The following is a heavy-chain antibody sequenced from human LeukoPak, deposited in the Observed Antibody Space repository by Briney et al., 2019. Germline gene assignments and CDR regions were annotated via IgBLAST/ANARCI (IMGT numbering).Heavy chain of an antibody. J-gene: IGHJ4*02. CDR1: VFTFDYY. Sequence: PGGSLRLSCAASVFTFDYYMTWIRQAPGRGLEWISYISNTGDAKWYADSVKGRFTISRDNARNSMYLQMNGLRAEDTAVYYCARDGRGKYHLDLWGQGTLVTVSS. CDR3: ARDGRGKYHLDL. V-gene: IGHV3-11*01. CDR2: ISNTGDAK. D-gene: IGHD1-26*01.